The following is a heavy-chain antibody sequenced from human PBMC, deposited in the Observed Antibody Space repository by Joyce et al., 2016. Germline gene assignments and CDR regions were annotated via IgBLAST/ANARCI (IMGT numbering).Heavy chain of an antibody. CDR1: GYSFTSYW. D-gene: IGHD3-16*01. CDR2: INPEDSAT. Sequence: EVQLVQSGGEVKKPGESLKISCKGVGYSFTSYWLGWVRQMPGKGLELMGIINPEDSATRYSPPFQAQLTISVDRSIKTAHLRWGSLRASDTAIYYCARSAVRGTLSPFFDYWGQGSLVTVSS. J-gene: IGHJ4*02. V-gene: IGHV5-51*01. CDR3: ARSAVRGTLSPFFDY.